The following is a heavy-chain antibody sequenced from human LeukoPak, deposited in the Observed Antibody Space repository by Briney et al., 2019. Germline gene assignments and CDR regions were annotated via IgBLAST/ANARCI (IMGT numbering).Heavy chain of an antibody. J-gene: IGHJ4*02. CDR2: ISSSSSYI. D-gene: IGHD4/OR15-4a*01. CDR3: ARRAGAYSHPYDY. CDR1: GFTFSSYS. Sequence: GGSLRLSCAASGFTFSSYSMNWVRQAPGKGLEWVSSISSSSSYIYYADSVKGRFTISRDNSKNILYLQMNSLRAEDTAVYYCARRAGAYSHPYDYWGQGTLVTVSS. V-gene: IGHV3-21*04.